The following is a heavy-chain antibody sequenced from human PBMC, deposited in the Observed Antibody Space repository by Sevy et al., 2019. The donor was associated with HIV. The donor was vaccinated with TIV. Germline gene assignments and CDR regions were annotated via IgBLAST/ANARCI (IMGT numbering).Heavy chain of an antibody. J-gene: IGHJ4*02. D-gene: IGHD3-10*01. Sequence: ASVKVSCKASGYTFTSYDINWVRQAAGQGLEWVGWMTPSSRETGYAQKFEGRITMTGDTSISTAYLELNSLTSEDTAVYFCARNLYGSGTFDYWGQGTLVTVSS. V-gene: IGHV1-8*01. CDR3: ARNLYGSGTFDY. CDR2: MTPSSRET. CDR1: GYTFTSYD.